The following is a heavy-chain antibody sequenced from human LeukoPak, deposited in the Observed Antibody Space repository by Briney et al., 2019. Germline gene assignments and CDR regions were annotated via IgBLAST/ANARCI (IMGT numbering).Heavy chain of an antibody. V-gene: IGHV3-7*01. J-gene: IGHJ4*02. Sequence: GGSLRLSCAASGFTFTSYWMSWVRQAPGKGLEWVANIKQDGSEKYYVDSVKGRFTISRDNAKNPLYLQMNSLRAEDTAVYYCATQSYGLFDYWGQGTLVTVSS. CDR3: ATQSYGLFDY. D-gene: IGHD3-10*01. CDR2: IKQDGSEK. CDR1: GFTFTSYW.